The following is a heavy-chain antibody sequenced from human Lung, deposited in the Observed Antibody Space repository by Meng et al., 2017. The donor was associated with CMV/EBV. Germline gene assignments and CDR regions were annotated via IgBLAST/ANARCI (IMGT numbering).Heavy chain of an antibody. J-gene: IGHJ6*02. CDR3: ARDLYDILTGYYKGYYGMDV. CDR2: ISSSSSYI. V-gene: IGHV3-21*01. D-gene: IGHD3-9*01. CDR1: GFTFSSYS. Sequence: GEXXKISCAASGFTFSSYSMNWVRQAPGKGLEWVSSISSSSSYIYYADSVKGRFTISRDNAKNSLYLQMNSLRAEDTAVYYCARDLYDILTGYYKGYYGMDVWGQGTXVTVSS.